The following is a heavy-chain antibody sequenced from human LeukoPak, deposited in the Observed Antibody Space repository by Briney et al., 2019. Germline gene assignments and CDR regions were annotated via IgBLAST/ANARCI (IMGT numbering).Heavy chain of an antibody. CDR3: ANIDGGWHGPLAPPPSSNY. CDR2: IRYDGSNK. Sequence: GGSLRLSCAASGFTFSSYGIHWVRQAPGKGLEWVAFIRYDGSNKYYADSVKGRFTISRDNSKNTLYLQMNSLRAEDTAVYYCANIDGGWHGPLAPPPSSNYWGQRTLVTVSS. J-gene: IGHJ4*02. V-gene: IGHV3-30*02. D-gene: IGHD6-19*01. CDR1: GFTFSSYG.